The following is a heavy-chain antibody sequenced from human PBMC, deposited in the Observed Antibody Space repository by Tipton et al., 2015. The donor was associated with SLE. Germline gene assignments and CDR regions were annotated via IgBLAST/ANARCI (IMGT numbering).Heavy chain of an antibody. CDR3: ARTFPYGGFDP. CDR2: IYYSGST. D-gene: IGHD4-23*01. J-gene: IGHJ5*02. Sequence: TLSLTCTVSGGSISRYYWSWIRQPPGKGLEWIGYIYYSGSTNYNPSLKSRVTISVDTSKNQFSLKLSSVTAADTAVYYCARTFPYGGFDPWGQGTLVTVSS. CDR1: GGSISRYY. V-gene: IGHV4-59*12.